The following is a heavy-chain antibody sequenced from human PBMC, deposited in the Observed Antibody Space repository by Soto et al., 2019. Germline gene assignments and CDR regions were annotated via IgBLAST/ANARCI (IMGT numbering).Heavy chain of an antibody. J-gene: IGHJ4*02. D-gene: IGHD2-21*01. CDR3: ARVAGGAHKWNFDY. Sequence: GESLKISCKGSWYSFTSSWIGWVLHMPGKGLEWMGVIYPGDSETRYSPSFQGQVAISADRSISTAYLQWRGLKASDSAMYYCARVAGGAHKWNFDYWGQGTLVTVSS. V-gene: IGHV5-51*01. CDR1: WYSFTSSW. CDR2: IYPGDSET.